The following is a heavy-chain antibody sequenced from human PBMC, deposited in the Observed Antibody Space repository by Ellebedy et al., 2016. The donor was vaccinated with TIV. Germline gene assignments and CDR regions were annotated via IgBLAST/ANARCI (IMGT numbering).Heavy chain of an antibody. D-gene: IGHD4-11*01. V-gene: IGHV3-30*18. CDR3: AKGGYEGTTAPARY. J-gene: IGHJ4*02. CDR2: ISYDGSNK. CDR1: GFTFSSYG. Sequence: GESLKISCAASGFTFSSYGMHWIRQAPGKGLEWVAVISYDGSNKYYADSVKGRFTISRDNSKNTLYLQMNSLRAEDTAVYYCAKGGYEGTTAPARYWGQGTLVTVSS.